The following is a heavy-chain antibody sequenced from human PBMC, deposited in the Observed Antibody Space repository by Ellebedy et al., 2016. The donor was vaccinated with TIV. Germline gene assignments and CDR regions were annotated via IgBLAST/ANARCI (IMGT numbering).Heavy chain of an antibody. D-gene: IGHD6-13*01. Sequence: MPSETLSLTCTVSGGSISSYSWSWIRQPPGKGLEWIGYIYYSRNTNYNPSLKSRVTISVDTSKNQFSLSLSSVTAADTAVYYCATSLWTAADLYYFDYWGQGSLVTVSS. CDR1: GGSISSYS. V-gene: IGHV4-59*01. CDR2: IYYSRNT. J-gene: IGHJ4*02. CDR3: ATSLWTAADLYYFDY.